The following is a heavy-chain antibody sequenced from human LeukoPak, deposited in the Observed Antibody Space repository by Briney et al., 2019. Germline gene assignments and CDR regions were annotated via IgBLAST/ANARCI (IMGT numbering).Heavy chain of an antibody. CDR2: INHSGST. V-gene: IGHV4-34*08. J-gene: IGHJ4*02. CDR3: AERSGSYYVFDY. CDR1: GFTFSSYW. D-gene: IGHD1-26*01. Sequence: GSLRLSCAASGFTFSSYWMHWIRQPPGKGLEWIGEINHSGSTNYNPSLKSRVTISVDTSKNQFSLKLSSVTAADTAVYYCAERSGSYYVFDYWGQGTLVTVSS.